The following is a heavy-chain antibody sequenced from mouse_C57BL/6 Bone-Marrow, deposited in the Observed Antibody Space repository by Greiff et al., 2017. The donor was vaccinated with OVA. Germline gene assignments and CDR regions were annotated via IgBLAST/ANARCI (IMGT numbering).Heavy chain of an antibody. D-gene: IGHD2-10*02. CDR1: GFTFSDYY. V-gene: IGHV5-16*01. Sequence: EVQLVESEGGLVQPGSSMKLSCTASGFTFSDYYMAWVRQVPEKGLEWVANINYDGSSTYYLDSLKSRFIISRDNAKNILYLQMSSLKSEDTATYYCASLGGNFDVWGTGTTVTVSS. CDR2: INYDGSST. CDR3: ASLGGNFDV. J-gene: IGHJ1*03.